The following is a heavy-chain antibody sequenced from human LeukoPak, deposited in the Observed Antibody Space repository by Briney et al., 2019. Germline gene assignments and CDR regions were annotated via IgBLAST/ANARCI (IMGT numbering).Heavy chain of an antibody. J-gene: IGHJ4*02. CDR2: IYPGDSDT. CDR1: GYSFTSYW. CDR3: ARSYCGGDCNFDY. D-gene: IGHD2-21*02. Sequence: GASLKISCKGSGYSFTSYWIGWVRQMPGKGLEWMGSIYPGDSDTRYSPSFQGQVTISADKSISTAYLQWSSLKASDSAMYYCARSYCGGDCNFDYWGQGTLVTVS. V-gene: IGHV5-51*01.